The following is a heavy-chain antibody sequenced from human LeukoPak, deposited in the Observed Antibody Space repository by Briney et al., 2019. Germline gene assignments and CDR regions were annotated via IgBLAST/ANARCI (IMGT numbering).Heavy chain of an antibody. V-gene: IGHV3-15*01. J-gene: IGHJ4*02. CDR2: IKSKTDGGTT. Sequence: GGSLRLSCAASGFTFSNAWMNWVRQAPGKGLEWVGRIKSKTDGGTTDDAAPVKGRFIISRDDSKNTLYLQMNSLKTEDTAMCYCTTDDILTGYHTFDYWGQGTLVTVSS. CDR3: TTDDILTGYHTFDY. CDR1: GFTFSNAW. D-gene: IGHD3-9*01.